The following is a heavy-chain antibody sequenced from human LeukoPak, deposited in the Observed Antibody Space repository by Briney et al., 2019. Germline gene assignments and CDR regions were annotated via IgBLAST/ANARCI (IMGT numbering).Heavy chain of an antibody. D-gene: IGHD3-10*02. Sequence: GGSLRLSCAASGFTLSSYAMSWVRQAPGKGLEWVSAISGSGGSTYYADSVKGRFTISRDNSKNTLFLQMNSLRAEDTAVYYCATLGSGGRFYWGQGTLVTVSS. V-gene: IGHV3-23*01. CDR1: GFTLSSYA. CDR3: ATLGSGGRFY. J-gene: IGHJ4*02. CDR2: ISGSGGST.